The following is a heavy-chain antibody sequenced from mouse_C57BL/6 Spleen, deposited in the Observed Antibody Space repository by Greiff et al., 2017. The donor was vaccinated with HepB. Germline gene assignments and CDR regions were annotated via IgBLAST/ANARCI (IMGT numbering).Heavy chain of an antibody. CDR1: GYAFSSYW. J-gene: IGHJ3*01. Sequence: VQLQQSGAELVKPGASVKISCKASGYAFSSYWMNWVQQRPGKGLEWIGQIYPGDGDTTYNGKFKGKATLTADKSSSTAYMQLSSLTSEDSAVYFCARWDSSGAWFAYWGQGTLVTVSA. CDR3: ARWDSSGAWFAY. D-gene: IGHD3-3*01. V-gene: IGHV1-80*01. CDR2: IYPGDGDT.